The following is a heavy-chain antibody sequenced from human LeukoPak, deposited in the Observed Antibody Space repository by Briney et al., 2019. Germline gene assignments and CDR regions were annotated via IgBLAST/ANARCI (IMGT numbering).Heavy chain of an antibody. CDR3: AREVGYSTSWYGRFDP. CDR2: ISPNSGVA. V-gene: IGHV1-2*05. J-gene: IGHJ5*02. D-gene: IGHD6-13*01. Sequence: ASVKVSCKASGYTFTLYYIHWVRQSPGQGLEWLWRISPNSGVANYAQKFQGRVTITRDTSVNTVYMELSGLKSDDTGAYYCAREVGYSTSWYGRFDPWGQRTVVTVSS. CDR1: GYTFTLYY.